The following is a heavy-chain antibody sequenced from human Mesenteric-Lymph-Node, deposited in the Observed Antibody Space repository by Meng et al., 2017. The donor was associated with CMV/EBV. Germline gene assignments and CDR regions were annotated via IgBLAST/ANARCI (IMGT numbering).Heavy chain of an antibody. CDR1: GYTFSNYG. J-gene: IGHJ5*02. V-gene: IGHV1-2*02. CDR3: ARGLEWLQSGGRLDP. Sequence: ASVKVSCKASGYTFSNYGISWVRQAPGQGLEWMGWINPNSGGTNYAQKFQGRVTMTRDTSISTAYMELSRLRSDDTAVYYCARGLEWLQSGGRLDPWGQGTLVTVSS. CDR2: INPNSGGT. D-gene: IGHD5-24*01.